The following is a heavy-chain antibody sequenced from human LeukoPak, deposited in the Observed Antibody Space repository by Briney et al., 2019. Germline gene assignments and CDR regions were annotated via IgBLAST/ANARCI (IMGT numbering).Heavy chain of an antibody. CDR1: GLRFNSYA. Sequence: PVGTLRLSSAVSGLRFNSYATSAVREGPGGGVWCGSSICVRVAGLYYAQSVRGRFTFSRGNPKNTLYLQMNSLTAENTPVYYCAKGSTPRDPPPFDFWGQGTLVTVAS. V-gene: IGHV3-23*01. J-gene: IGHJ4*02. CDR2: ICVRVAGL. D-gene: IGHD2-15*01. CDR3: AKGSTPRDPPPFDF.